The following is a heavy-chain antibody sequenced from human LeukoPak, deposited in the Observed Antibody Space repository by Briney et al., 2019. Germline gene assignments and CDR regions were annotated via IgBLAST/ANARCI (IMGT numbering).Heavy chain of an antibody. CDR2: IYASTST. J-gene: IGHJ4*02. CDR1: GDSISNHTSY. D-gene: IGHD2-2*01. CDR3: AREDASPPHGHDY. Sequence: SETLSLTCTVSGDSISNHTSYWTWIRQPAGKGLEWIGRIYASTSTSYNPSLKSRVTISVDTSKNAFSLKLTSVTAADTAVYYCAREDASPPHGHDYWGQGTLVTVSS. V-gene: IGHV4-61*02.